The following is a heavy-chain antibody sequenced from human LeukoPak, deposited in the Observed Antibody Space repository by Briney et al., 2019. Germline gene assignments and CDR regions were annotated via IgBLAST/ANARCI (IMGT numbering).Heavy chain of an antibody. CDR1: GDSISSGDYY. CDR3: ARHKKITMVRGRLNWFDP. D-gene: IGHD3-10*01. CDR2: ISSSGST. Sequence: KPSQTLSLTCTVSGDSISSGDYYWSWIRQPAGKGLEWIGRISSSGSTNYNPSLKSRVTISVDTSKNQFSLKLSSVTAADTAVYYCARHKKITMVRGRLNWFDPWGQGTLVTVSS. J-gene: IGHJ5*02. V-gene: IGHV4-61*02.